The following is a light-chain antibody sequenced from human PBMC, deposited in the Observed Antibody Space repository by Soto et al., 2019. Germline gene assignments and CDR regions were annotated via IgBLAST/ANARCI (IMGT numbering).Light chain of an antibody. J-gene: IGLJ1*01. CDR2: EVS. CDR3: SSHTSTSPYV. Sequence: QSALTQPASVSGSPGQSITISCTGTSSDVGGYNYVSWYQQHPGKAPKLMIYEVSNRPSGVSNRFSGSKSGNTASLTISWIQAEDEADYYCSSHTSTSPYVFGTGTKLTVL. CDR1: SSDVGGYNY. V-gene: IGLV2-14*01.